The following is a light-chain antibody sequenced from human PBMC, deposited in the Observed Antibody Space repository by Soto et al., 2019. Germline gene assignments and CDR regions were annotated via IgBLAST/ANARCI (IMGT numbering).Light chain of an antibody. V-gene: IGLV2-14*01. Sequence: QYMLTHPGSVCWSPGHSITISCTGISSDVGGYNYVSWYQQHPGKAPKLMIYEVSNRPSGVSNRFSGSKSGNTASLTISGLQADQEADYYCSSYTSSTPLFGGGTKVTVL. CDR1: SSDVGGYNY. CDR3: SSYTSSTPL. J-gene: IGLJ2*01. CDR2: EVS.